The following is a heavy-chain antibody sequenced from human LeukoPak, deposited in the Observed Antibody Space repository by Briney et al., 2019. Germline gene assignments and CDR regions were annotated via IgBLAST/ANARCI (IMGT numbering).Heavy chain of an antibody. Sequence: GASVKVSCKASGYTFTGYYMHWVRQAPGQGLEWMGWINPNSGGTNYAQKFQGRATMTRDTSISTAYMELSRLRSDDTAVYYCARDPVRYFDFYYYYMDVWGKGTTVTVSS. CDR3: ARDPVRYFDFYYYYMDV. J-gene: IGHJ6*03. CDR2: INPNSGGT. D-gene: IGHD3-9*01. CDR1: GYTFTGYY. V-gene: IGHV1-2*02.